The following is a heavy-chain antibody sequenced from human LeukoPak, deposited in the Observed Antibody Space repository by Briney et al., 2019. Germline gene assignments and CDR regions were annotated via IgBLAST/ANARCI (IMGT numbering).Heavy chain of an antibody. D-gene: IGHD4-17*01. Sequence: SQTLSLTCTVSGGSITSGSYYWSWIRQPAGKGLEWIGRIYTSGSTTYNPSLKSRVTISVDTSTNQLSLKLSSVTAADTAVYFWARTLDGDYFRGRWFDPWGQGTLVTVSS. J-gene: IGHJ5*02. V-gene: IGHV4-61*02. CDR2: IYTSGST. CDR1: GGSITSGSYY. CDR3: ARTLDGDYFRGRWFDP.